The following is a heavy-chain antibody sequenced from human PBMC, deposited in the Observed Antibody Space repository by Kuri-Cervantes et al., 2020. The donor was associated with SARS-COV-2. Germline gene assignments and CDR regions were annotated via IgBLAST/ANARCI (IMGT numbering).Heavy chain of an antibody. J-gene: IGHJ4*02. CDR1: GYTFTGYY. CDR2: INPNSGGT. CDR3: PRDHGDNTVSTH. V-gene: IGHV1-2*02. Sequence: SVTVSCKSSGYTFTGYYMHWVRQAPGQGLEWMGWINPNSGGTHDAQKFQGRVTMTRDTSISTAYMELSRLRSDDTAVYYCPRDHGDNTVSTHWGQGTLVTVSS. D-gene: IGHD4-17*01.